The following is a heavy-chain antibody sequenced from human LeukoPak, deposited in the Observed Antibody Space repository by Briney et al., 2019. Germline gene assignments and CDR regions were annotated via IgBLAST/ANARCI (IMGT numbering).Heavy chain of an antibody. CDR2: IYSGGDT. CDR1: GFIVRRNY. V-gene: IGHV3-66*01. CDR3: ARRSGEGYFDC. J-gene: IGHJ4*02. D-gene: IGHD1-26*01. Sequence: PGGSLRLSCAASGFIVRRNYMTWVRQAPGKGLEWLSVIYSGGDTYYADSVKGRFTISRDNSKNTLYLQMNSLRAEDTAVYYCARRSGEGYFDCWGQGTLVTVSS.